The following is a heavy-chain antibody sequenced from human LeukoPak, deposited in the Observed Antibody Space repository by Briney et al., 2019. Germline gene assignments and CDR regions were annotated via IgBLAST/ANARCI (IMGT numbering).Heavy chain of an antibody. CDR2: INPSGGST. J-gene: IGHJ5*02. D-gene: IGHD2-15*01. CDR3: ARVVVVVVAATPSIWFDP. Sequence: ASVKVSCKASGYTFTSYYMHWVRQAPGQGLEWMGIINPSGGSTSYAQKFQGRVTMTRDTSTSTVYMELSSLRSEDTAVYYCARVVVVVVAATPSIWFDPWGRGTLVTVSS. CDR1: GYTFTSYY. V-gene: IGHV1-46*01.